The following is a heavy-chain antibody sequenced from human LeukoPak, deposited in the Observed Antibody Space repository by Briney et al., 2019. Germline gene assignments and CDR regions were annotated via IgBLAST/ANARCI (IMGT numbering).Heavy chain of an antibody. CDR1: GFTFSSYA. D-gene: IGHD5-18*01. CDR3: ARGGGYSYGSFDY. J-gene: IGHJ4*02. V-gene: IGHV3-30*04. CDR2: ISYDGSNK. Sequence: GGSLRLSCAASGFTFSSYAMHWVRQAPGKGLEWVAVISYDGSNKYYADSVKGRFTISRDNAKNTLYLQMNSLRAEDTAVYYCARGGGYSYGSFDYWGQGTLVTVSS.